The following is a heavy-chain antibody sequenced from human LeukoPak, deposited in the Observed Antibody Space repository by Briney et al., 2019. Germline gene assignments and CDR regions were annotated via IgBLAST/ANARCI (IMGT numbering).Heavy chain of an antibody. J-gene: IGHJ4*02. CDR1: GFTFTNYA. V-gene: IGHV3-23*01. Sequence: GGSLRLSCAASGFTFTNYAMSWVRQAPGKGLEWVSGISGSGGGTYYADSVKGRFTISRDNSKNTLYLQMNSLRAEDTAVYYCARDLTGYYTGGSSYWGQGTLVTVSS. CDR3: ARDLTGYYTGGSSY. CDR2: ISGSGGGT. D-gene: IGHD3/OR15-3a*01.